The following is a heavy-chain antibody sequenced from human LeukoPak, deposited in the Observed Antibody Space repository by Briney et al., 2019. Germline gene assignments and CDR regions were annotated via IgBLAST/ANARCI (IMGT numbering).Heavy chain of an antibody. Sequence: SGGSLRLSCEASGLTFSNSWMHWVRQAPGKGLVWVSRINNEGNTISYADSVKGRFTISRDNAKNTLYLQMNSLRAEDTAVYYCARVSGLGMNEYYQHWGQGTLVTVAS. CDR1: GLTFSNSW. J-gene: IGHJ1*01. V-gene: IGHV3-74*01. D-gene: IGHD3-10*01. CDR3: ARVSGLGMNEYYQH. CDR2: INNEGNTI.